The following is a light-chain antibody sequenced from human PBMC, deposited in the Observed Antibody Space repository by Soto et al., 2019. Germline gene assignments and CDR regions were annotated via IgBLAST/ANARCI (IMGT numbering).Light chain of an antibody. V-gene: IGKV1-5*01. CDR3: QQYESYWT. Sequence: DIQMTQSPSSVSASVGARVPITCRASQSISSWLAWYQQKPGQAPRLLIYDVSSLQSGVPSRFSGSGSATEFTLTISSLQPDDFAIYYCQQYESYWTFGQGTKVDIK. CDR1: QSISSW. CDR2: DVS. J-gene: IGKJ1*01.